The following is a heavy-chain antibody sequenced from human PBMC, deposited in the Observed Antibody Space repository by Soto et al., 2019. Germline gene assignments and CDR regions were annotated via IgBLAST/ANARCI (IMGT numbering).Heavy chain of an antibody. D-gene: IGHD2-15*01. J-gene: IGHJ5*02. Sequence: QLQLQESGPGLVKPSETLSLTCTVSGGSFSSSSYYWGWIRQPPGKGLEVIGSIYYSGSTYYNPSLKSRVTISVDTSKNQFTLKRSSVTGADTAVYYCARPYCSGGSCYSGGGYDWFDPWGQGTLVTVSS. CDR3: ARPYCSGGSCYSGGGYDWFDP. CDR1: GGSFSSSSYY. CDR2: IYYSGST. V-gene: IGHV4-39*01.